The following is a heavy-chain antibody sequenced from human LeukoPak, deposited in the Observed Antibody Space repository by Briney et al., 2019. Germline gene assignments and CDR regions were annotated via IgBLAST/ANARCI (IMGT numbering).Heavy chain of an antibody. D-gene: IGHD3-22*01. V-gene: IGHV3-30*18. CDR2: ISFDATNK. Sequence: GRSLRLSCAASGFTFSSYGMHWVRQAPGKGLEWVAVISFDATNKYYADSVKGRFTISRDNSKNTLYLQRNSLRAEDTAVDYCAKDSSADDSSGYSYCFDYWGQGTLVTVSS. J-gene: IGHJ4*02. CDR1: GFTFSSYG. CDR3: AKDSSADDSSGYSYCFDY.